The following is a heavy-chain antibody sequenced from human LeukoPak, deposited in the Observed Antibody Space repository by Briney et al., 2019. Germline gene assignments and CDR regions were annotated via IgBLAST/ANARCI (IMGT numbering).Heavy chain of an antibody. J-gene: IGHJ4*02. CDR3: AKDWYYYDSSALGAFDY. CDR1: GFSFSSYG. CDR2: IRFDGSNK. V-gene: IGHV3-30*02. D-gene: IGHD3-22*01. Sequence: PGGSLRLSCAASGFSFSSYGMHWVRQAPGKGLEWVTMIRFDGSNKYYADSVKGRFTISRDNSKNTLYLQMNSLRAEDTAVYYCAKDWYYYDSSALGAFDYWGQGNLVTVSS.